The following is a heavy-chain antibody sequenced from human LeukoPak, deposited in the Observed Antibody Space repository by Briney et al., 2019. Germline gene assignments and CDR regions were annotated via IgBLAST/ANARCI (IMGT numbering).Heavy chain of an antibody. CDR1: GGCISVGGYS. D-gene: IGHD4-17*01. Sequence: SQTLSLTCAVSGGCISVGGYSGSWIRQPPGKGLGWIGYIFHNGSTYYNPSRKSIVTVSFKRSMTQFSMTLTSVAAADTAVYYCARSTTVTTFYYWAQGTLVLVSS. V-gene: IGHV4-30-2*01. J-gene: IGHJ4*02. CDR2: IFHNGST. CDR3: ARSTTVTTFYY.